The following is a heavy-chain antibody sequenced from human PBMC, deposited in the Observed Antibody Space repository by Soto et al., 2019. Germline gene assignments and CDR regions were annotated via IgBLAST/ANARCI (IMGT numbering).Heavy chain of an antibody. V-gene: IGHV4-34*01. D-gene: IGHD1-26*01. CDR3: ARSAASFGGASYLGA. J-gene: IGHJ5*02. CDR2: FNPGGST. CDR1: GGPFSGFF. Sequence: SETLSLTCGVHGGPFSGFFWSWIRQSPGKGLEWIGEFNPGGSTNYNPSLKSRLTISADRSTSQVSLRLTSVTAADAAVYFCARSAASFGGASYLGAWGQGTLVTVS.